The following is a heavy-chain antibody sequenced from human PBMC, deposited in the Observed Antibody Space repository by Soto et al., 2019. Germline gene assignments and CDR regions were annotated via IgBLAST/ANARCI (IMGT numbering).Heavy chain of an antibody. CDR2: INAGNGNT. CDR3: ARDRLTGDTAMVNAFDI. D-gene: IGHD5-18*01. CDR1: GYTFTSYA. J-gene: IGHJ3*02. V-gene: IGHV1-3*01. Sequence: ASVKVSCKASGYTFTSYAMHCVRQAPGQRLEWMGWINAGNGNTKYSQKFQGRVTITRDTSASTAYMELSSLRSEDTAVYYCARDRLTGDTAMVNAFDIWGQGTMVTVSS.